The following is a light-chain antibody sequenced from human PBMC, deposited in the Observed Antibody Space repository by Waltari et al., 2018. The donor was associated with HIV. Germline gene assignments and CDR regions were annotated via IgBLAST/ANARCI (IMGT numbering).Light chain of an antibody. V-gene: IGLV3-25*03. CDR2: QDT. CDR1: ALPKQF. Sequence: SFELTQPPSVSVSPGQTARITCSGDALPKQFAYWYQQKPGQAPVLIIYQDTERPAGIHELSAGSRSVTRVTLTVSGVQAEDEAYYYCQSADSSGTWVFGGGTKLTVL. CDR3: QSADSSGTWV. J-gene: IGLJ3*02.